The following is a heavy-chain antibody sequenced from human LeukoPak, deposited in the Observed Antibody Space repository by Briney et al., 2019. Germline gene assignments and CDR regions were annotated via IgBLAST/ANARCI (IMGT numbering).Heavy chain of an antibody. Sequence: SETLSLTCAVYGGSFSGYYWSWIRQPPGKGLEWIGEITHSGSTNYNPSLKSRVTISVDTSKNQFSLKLSSVTAADTAVYYCARSMDVWGQGTTVTVSS. CDR2: ITHSGST. V-gene: IGHV4-34*01. J-gene: IGHJ6*02. CDR3: ARSMDV. CDR1: GGSFSGYY.